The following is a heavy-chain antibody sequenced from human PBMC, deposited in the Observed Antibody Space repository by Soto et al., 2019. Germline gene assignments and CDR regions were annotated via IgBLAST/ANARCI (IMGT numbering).Heavy chain of an antibody. CDR3: ARVERYSSVWYFDL. Sequence: GASVKVSCQASGYTFTSYGISWVREAPGQGLEWMGWISAYNGNTNYAQKLQGRVTMTTDTSTSTAYMELRSLRSDDTAVYYCARVERYSSVWYFDLWGRGTLVTVSS. CDR1: GYTFTSYG. V-gene: IGHV1-18*01. J-gene: IGHJ2*01. D-gene: IGHD6-25*01. CDR2: ISAYNGNT.